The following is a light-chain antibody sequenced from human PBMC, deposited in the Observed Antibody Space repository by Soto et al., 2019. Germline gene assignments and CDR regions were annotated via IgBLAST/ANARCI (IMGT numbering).Light chain of an antibody. CDR3: QQYRKWPRT. CDR1: QSVDID. Sequence: EVVLTQSPATLSVSPGERVTLSCRASQSVDIDLAWYQQIPDQAPRLLIYGASTRAPDMPGRFSGRGSGTEFTLTISSLQSEDYAVYYCQQYRKWPRTFGQGTKLDIK. CDR2: GAS. J-gene: IGKJ1*01. V-gene: IGKV3-15*01.